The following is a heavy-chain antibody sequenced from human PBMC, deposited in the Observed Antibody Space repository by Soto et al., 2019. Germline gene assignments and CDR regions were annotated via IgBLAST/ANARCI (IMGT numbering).Heavy chain of an antibody. CDR3: AKDEVGALDY. D-gene: IGHD1-26*01. CDR1: GFTFSSYG. CDR2: ISYDGSNK. Sequence: QLGGSLRLSCAASGFTFSSYGMHWVRQAPGKGLEWVAVISYDGSNKYYADSVKGRFTISRDNSKNTLYLQMNSLRAEDTAVYYCAKDEVGALDYWGQGTLVTVSS. V-gene: IGHV3-30*18. J-gene: IGHJ4*02.